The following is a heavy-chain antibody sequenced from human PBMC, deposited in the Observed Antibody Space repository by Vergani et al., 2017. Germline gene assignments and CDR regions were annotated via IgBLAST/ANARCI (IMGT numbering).Heavy chain of an antibody. J-gene: IGHJ3*02. D-gene: IGHD3-22*01. Sequence: QVQLQESGPGLVKPSGTLSLTCAVSGGSISSSNWWSWVRQPPGKGLEWIGEIYHSGSTNYNPSRKRRVTISVDKSKNQFSLKLSSVTAADTAVYYCARAGAGGDSSGVELHDAFDIWGQGNPGHRLL. V-gene: IGHV4-4*02. CDR3: ARAGAGGDSSGVELHDAFDI. CDR1: GGSISSSNW. CDR2: IYHSGST.